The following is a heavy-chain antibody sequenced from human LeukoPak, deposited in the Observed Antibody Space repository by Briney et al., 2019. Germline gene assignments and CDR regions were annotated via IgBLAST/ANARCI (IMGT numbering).Heavy chain of an antibody. D-gene: IGHD2-21*02. CDR2: ISSSSSYI. Sequence: GGSLRLSCAASGFTFSSYSMNWVRQAPGKGLEWVSSISSSSSYIYYADSVKGRFTISRDNAKNSLYLQMNSLRAEDTAVYYCARGTDCGGDCYSYAFGIWGQGTMVTVSS. J-gene: IGHJ3*02. CDR3: ARGTDCGGDCYSYAFGI. CDR1: GFTFSSYS. V-gene: IGHV3-21*01.